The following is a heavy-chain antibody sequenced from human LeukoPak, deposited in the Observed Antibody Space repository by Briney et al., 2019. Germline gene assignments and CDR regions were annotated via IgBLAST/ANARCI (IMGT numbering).Heavy chain of an antibody. D-gene: IGHD3-9*01. CDR3: ARGGVDWTFDY. CDR2: IYTSGST. Sequence: PSETLSLTCTVSGGSISNYYWSSIRQPAGKGLEWIGHIYTSGSTNYNPSLKSRVTMSVDTSKNQFSLNLSSVTAADTAVYYCARGGVDWTFDYWGQGTLVTVSS. CDR1: GGSISNYY. V-gene: IGHV4-4*07. J-gene: IGHJ4*02.